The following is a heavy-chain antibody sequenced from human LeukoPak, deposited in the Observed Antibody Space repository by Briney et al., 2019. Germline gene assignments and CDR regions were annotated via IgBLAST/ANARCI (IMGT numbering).Heavy chain of an antibody. D-gene: IGHD3-22*01. Sequence: GGSLRLSCAASGFTFSSYAMSWVRQAPGKGLKWVSAISGSGGSTYYADSVKGRFTISRDNSKNTLYLQMNSLRAEDTAVYYCAKGGYYDSSGYSPFDYWGQGTLVTVSS. CDR3: AKGGYYDSSGYSPFDY. CDR2: ISGSGGST. CDR1: GFTFSSYA. J-gene: IGHJ4*02. V-gene: IGHV3-23*01.